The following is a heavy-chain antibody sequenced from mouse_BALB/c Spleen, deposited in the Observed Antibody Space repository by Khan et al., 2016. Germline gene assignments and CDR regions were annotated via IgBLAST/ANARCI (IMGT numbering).Heavy chain of an antibody. CDR1: GYSITSDYA. V-gene: IGHV3-2*02. CDR2: ISYSGST. Sequence: EVKLLESGPGLVKPSQSLSLTCTVTGYSITSDYAWNWIRQFPGNKLEWMGYISYSGSTSYNPSLKSRIPITRDTSKNQFFLQLNSVTTEDTVTYYCARSWRGFYAMDYWGQGTSVTVSS. CDR3: ARSWRGFYAMDY. J-gene: IGHJ4*01.